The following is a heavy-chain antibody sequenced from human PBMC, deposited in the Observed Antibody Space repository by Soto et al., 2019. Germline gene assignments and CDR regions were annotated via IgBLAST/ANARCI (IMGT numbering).Heavy chain of an antibody. V-gene: IGHV1-3*01. CDR1: GYTFTSYA. D-gene: IGHD2-2*01. Sequence: ASVKVSCKASGYTFTSYAMHWVRQAPGQRLEWMGWINAGNGNTKYSQKFQGRVTITRDTSASTAYMELSSLRSEDTAVYYCARGQRSPAAFDIWGQGTMVTVSS. J-gene: IGHJ3*02. CDR3: ARGQRSPAAFDI. CDR2: INAGNGNT.